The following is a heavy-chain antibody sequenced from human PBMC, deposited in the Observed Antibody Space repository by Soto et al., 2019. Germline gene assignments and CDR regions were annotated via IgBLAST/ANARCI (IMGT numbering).Heavy chain of an antibody. D-gene: IGHD4-17*01. CDR3: ARVTYGDYDYFDY. CDR1: GGSISSSNW. J-gene: IGHJ4*02. CDR2: IYHSGST. V-gene: IGHV4-4*02. Sequence: SETLSLTCAVSGGSISSSNWWSWVRQPPGKGLEWIGEIYHSGSTNYNPSLKSRVTISVDKSKNQFSLKLSSVTAADTAVYYCARVTYGDYDYFDYWGQGTLVAVS.